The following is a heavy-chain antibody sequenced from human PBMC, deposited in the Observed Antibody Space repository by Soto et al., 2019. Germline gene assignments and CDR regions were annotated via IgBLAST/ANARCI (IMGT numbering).Heavy chain of an antibody. CDR3: ARVGSSGWYFDL. V-gene: IGHV1-69*13. Sequence: SVNVSCKASGGTFSSYAISWVRQAPGQGLEWMGGIIPIFGTANYAQKFQGRVTITADESTSTAYMELSSLRSEDTAVYYCARVGSSGWYFDLWGRGTLVTVSS. CDR1: GGTFSSYA. CDR2: IIPIFGTA. D-gene: IGHD6-6*01. J-gene: IGHJ2*01.